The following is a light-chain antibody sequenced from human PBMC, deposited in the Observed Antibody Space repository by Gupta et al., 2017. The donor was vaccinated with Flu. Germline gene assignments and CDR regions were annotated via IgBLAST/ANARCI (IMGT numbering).Light chain of an antibody. J-gene: IGKJ1*01. CDR1: ETIDSW. CDR3: QQYKTYPWT. CDR2: KAS. Sequence: DIQMTQSPSTLSASVGDRVTITCRASETIDSWLAWYQQKPGKAPKALLYKASSLESGVPSKFSGSQSGTEFTLTISGLQPDDSATYYCQQYKTYPWTFGQGTRVEIK. V-gene: IGKV1-5*03.